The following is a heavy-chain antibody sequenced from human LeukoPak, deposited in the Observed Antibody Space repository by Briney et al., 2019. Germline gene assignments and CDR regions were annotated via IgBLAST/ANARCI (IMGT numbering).Heavy chain of an antibody. J-gene: IGHJ3*02. CDR3: ARGVTAIWGGFDI. Sequence: PSETLSLTCTVPGGSISSYYWSWIRQPPGKGLEWIGYIYYSGSTYYNPSLKSRVTISVDTSKNQFSLKLSSVTAADTAVYYCARGVTAIWGGFDIWGQGTMVTVSS. CDR2: IYYSGST. D-gene: IGHD2-21*02. CDR1: GGSISSYY. V-gene: IGHV4-59*08.